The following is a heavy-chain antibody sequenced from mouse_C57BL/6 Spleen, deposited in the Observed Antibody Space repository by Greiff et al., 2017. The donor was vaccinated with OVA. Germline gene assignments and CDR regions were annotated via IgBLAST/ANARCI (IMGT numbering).Heavy chain of an antibody. Sequence: VQLQQSGAELARPGASVKLSCKASGYTFTSYGISWVKQRTGQGLEWIGEIYPRSGNTYYNEKFKGKATLTADKSSSTAYMELRSLTSEDSAVYSCAPGTHYDEDWYFDVWGTGTTVTVSS. D-gene: IGHD2-4*01. V-gene: IGHV1-81*01. J-gene: IGHJ1*03. CDR3: APGTHYDEDWYFDV. CDR1: GYTFTSYG. CDR2: IYPRSGNT.